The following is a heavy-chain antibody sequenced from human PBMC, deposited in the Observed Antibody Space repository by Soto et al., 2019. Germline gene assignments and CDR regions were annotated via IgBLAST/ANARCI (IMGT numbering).Heavy chain of an antibody. Sequence: GGSLRLSCAASGFTFSSYAMHWVRQAPGKGLEWVAVISYDGSNKYYADSVKGRFTISRDNSKNTLYLQMNSLRAEDTAVYYCAREYYDILTGRYYYYGMDVWGQGTTVTAP. J-gene: IGHJ6*02. CDR2: ISYDGSNK. CDR1: GFTFSSYA. D-gene: IGHD3-9*01. CDR3: AREYYDILTGRYYYYGMDV. V-gene: IGHV3-30-3*01.